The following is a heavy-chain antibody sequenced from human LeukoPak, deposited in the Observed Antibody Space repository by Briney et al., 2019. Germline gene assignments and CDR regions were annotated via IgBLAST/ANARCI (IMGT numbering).Heavy chain of an antibody. J-gene: IGHJ4*02. V-gene: IGHV4-59*08. CDR3: ARGLWDNGDRFDY. CDR2: IYYSGST. CDR1: GGSISSYY. Sequence: TSETLSLTRTVSGGSISSYYWSWIRQPPGKGLEWIGYIYYSGSTNYNPSLKSRVTISVDTSKNQFSLKLSSVTAADTAVYYCARGLWDNGDRFDYWGQGTLVPVSS. D-gene: IGHD4-17*01.